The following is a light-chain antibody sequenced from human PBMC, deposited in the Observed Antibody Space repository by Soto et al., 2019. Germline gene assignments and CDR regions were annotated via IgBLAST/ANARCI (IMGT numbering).Light chain of an antibody. V-gene: IGLV3-21*04. Sequence: YELTQPPSVSVAPGKTARITCGGNNIGSKSVHWYQQKPGQAPVLVIYYDSDRPSGIPERFSGSNSGNTATLTISRVEAGDEADYYCQVWDSSSDHSYVFGTGTKLTVL. CDR1: NIGSKS. CDR3: QVWDSSSDHSYV. CDR2: YDS. J-gene: IGLJ1*01.